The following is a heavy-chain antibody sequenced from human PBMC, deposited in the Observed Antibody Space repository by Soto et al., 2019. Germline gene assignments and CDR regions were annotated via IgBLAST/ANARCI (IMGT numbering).Heavy chain of an antibody. CDR2: ISTGSSYI. J-gene: IGHJ4*02. CDR1: GHTFSSYT. D-gene: IGHD2-21*01. Sequence: EVQLVGSGGGLVKPGGSLRLSCAAAGHTFSSYTLNWIRQAPGKGLEWVSSISTGSSYIHYADSVRGRFTTSRDNAKKLLFLQMSSLRAEDTADYYCATSIAVAAPFDYWGQGTPVSVSS. V-gene: IGHV3-21*02. CDR3: ATSIAVAAPFDY.